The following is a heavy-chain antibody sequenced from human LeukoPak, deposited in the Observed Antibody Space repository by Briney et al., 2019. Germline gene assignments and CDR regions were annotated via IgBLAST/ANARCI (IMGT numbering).Heavy chain of an antibody. Sequence: GGSLRLSCAASGFTFSSYWMSWVRQAPGKGLEWVANIKIDGSEKYYEDSVKGRFTISRDNAKDSLYLQMNSLRAEDTAVYYCAKFHYGSGTSLGYWGQGTLVTVSS. J-gene: IGHJ4*02. D-gene: IGHD3-10*01. CDR3: AKFHYGSGTSLGY. CDR1: GFTFSSYW. V-gene: IGHV3-7*01. CDR2: IKIDGSEK.